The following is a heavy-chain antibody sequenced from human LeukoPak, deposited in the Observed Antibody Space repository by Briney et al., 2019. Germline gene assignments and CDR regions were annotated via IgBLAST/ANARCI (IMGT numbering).Heavy chain of an antibody. V-gene: IGHV3-7*03. J-gene: IGHJ3*02. CDR2: IKQDGSEK. CDR1: GFTFSSYW. CDR3: AAYSVPVLRYFDLGDAFDI. D-gene: IGHD3-9*01. Sequence: GGSLRLSCAASGFTFSSYWMSWVRQAPGKGLEWVANIKQDGSEKYYVDSVKGRFTISRDNAKNSLYLQMNSLRAEDTAVYYCAAYSVPVLRYFDLGDAFDIWGQGTMVTVSS.